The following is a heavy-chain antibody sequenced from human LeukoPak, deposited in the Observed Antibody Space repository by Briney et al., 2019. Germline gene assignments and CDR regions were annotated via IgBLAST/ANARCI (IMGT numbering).Heavy chain of an antibody. CDR2: MTGSGDST. CDR1: GFAFSTYT. Sequence: PGGSLRLSCAAPGFAFSTYTMAWLRQAPGKGLEWVSAMTGSGDSTYYEDSVKGRFTISRDSSKNTLYLQMNSLGAEDTAVYYCAKKTSYCGGDCYPYYFDLWGQGTLVTVSS. J-gene: IGHJ5*02. D-gene: IGHD2-21*02. CDR3: AKKTSYCGGDCYPYYFDL. V-gene: IGHV3-23*01.